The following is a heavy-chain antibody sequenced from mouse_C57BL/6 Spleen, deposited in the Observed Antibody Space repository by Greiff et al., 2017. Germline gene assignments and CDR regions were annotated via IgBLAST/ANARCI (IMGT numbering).Heavy chain of an antibody. J-gene: IGHJ3*01. D-gene: IGHD1-1*01. CDR2: INPSTGGT. V-gene: IGHV1-42*01. CDR3: ARLRNYYGSSYGFAY. CDR1: GYSFTGYY. Sequence: EVQLQQSGPELVKPGASVKISCKASGYSFTGYYMNWVKQSPEKSLEWIGEINPSTGGTTYNQKFKAKATLTVDKSSSTAYMQLKSLTSEDSAVYYCARLRNYYGSSYGFAYWGQGTLVTVSA.